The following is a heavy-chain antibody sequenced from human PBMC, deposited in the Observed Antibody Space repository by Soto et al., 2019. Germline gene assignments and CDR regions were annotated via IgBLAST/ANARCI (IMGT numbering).Heavy chain of an antibody. Sequence: EVQMLQSGGGMVQPGGSLRLSCAGSGLTFGHYWMSWVRQAPGRGLEWVANIKIDGSEKYYVDSVKGRFAISRDNAKKSMFRQVNRVRTDGTSVYYCSRDFELVDCFDHWGQGSLVIVSP. J-gene: IGHJ4*02. D-gene: IGHD2-8*02. CDR2: IKIDGSEK. CDR3: SRDFELVDCFDH. CDR1: GLTFGHYW. V-gene: IGHV3-7*03.